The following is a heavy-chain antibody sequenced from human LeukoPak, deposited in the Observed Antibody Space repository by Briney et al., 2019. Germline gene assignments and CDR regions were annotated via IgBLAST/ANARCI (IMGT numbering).Heavy chain of an antibody. V-gene: IGHV3-30*18. Sequence: PGGSLRLSCAASGFTFSSYGMHWVRQAPGKGREWVAVISYDGSNKYYADSVKGRFTISRDNSKNTLYLQMNSLRAEDTAVYYCAKAYIVSTIHLQFLDYWGQGTLVTVSS. CDR2: ISYDGSNK. CDR3: AKAYIVSTIHLQFLDY. CDR1: GFTFSSYG. D-gene: IGHD5/OR15-5a*01. J-gene: IGHJ4*02.